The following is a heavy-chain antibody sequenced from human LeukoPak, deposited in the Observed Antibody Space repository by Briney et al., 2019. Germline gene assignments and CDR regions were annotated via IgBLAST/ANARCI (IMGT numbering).Heavy chain of an antibody. CDR1: GFTFSRHP. J-gene: IGHJ4*02. D-gene: IGHD3-22*01. CDR2: ISSSSSYA. Sequence: PGGSLRLSCVASGFTFSRHPMNWVRQAPGKGLEWVSPISSSSSYAYYADSVKGRFTISRDNAKNTLYLQMNSLRAEDTAVYYCASHYDSSGYVDYWGQGTLVTVSS. CDR3: ASHYDSSGYVDY. V-gene: IGHV3-21*01.